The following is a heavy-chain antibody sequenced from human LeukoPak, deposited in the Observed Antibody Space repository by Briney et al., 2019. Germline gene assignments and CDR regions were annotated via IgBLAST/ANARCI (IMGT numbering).Heavy chain of an antibody. CDR2: VSYSGST. Sequence: PSETLSLTCTVSDGSIYSYYWSWIRQPPGKGLEWIGHVSYSGSTNYNPSLNSRVTVSVDTPKSQISLKLSSVTAADTAVYFCAKDYSGYSIYFDTWGQGTLVTASS. CDR1: DGSIYSYY. J-gene: IGHJ5*02. D-gene: IGHD6-25*01. CDR3: AKDYSGYSIYFDT. V-gene: IGHV4-59*12.